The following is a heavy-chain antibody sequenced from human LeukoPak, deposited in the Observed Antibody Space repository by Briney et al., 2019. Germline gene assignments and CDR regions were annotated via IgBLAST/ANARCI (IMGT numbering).Heavy chain of an antibody. D-gene: IGHD3-10*01. Sequence: GGSLRLSCAVSGFSFSDHNMNWVRQAPGKGLEWVASISSRSNYIYYADSLKGRVTVSSDNARNSLFLQMTSLRAEDTAVYCCARDYLGFGESGFDYWGQGTQVIVSP. CDR3: ARDYLGFGESGFDY. J-gene: IGHJ4*02. CDR1: GFSFSDHN. CDR2: ISSRSNYI. V-gene: IGHV3-21*01.